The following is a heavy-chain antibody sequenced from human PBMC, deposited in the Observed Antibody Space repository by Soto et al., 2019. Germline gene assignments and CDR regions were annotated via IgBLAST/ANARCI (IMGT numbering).Heavy chain of an antibody. J-gene: IGHJ6*02. CDR1: GGTFGSYA. V-gene: IGHV1-69*01. D-gene: IGHD3-3*01. CDR3: ARDSGPIFGVVTNYYYYYGMDV. Sequence: QVQLVQSGAEVKKPGSSVKVSCKASGGTFGSYAISWVRQAPGQGLEWMGGIIPIFGTANYAQKFQGRVTITADESTSTAYMELSSLRSEDTAVYYCARDSGPIFGVVTNYYYYYGMDVWGQGTTVTVSS. CDR2: IIPIFGTA.